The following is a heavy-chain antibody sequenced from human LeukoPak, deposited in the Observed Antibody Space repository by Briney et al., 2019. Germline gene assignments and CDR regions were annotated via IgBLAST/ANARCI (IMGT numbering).Heavy chain of an antibody. Sequence: GGSLRLSCAAFGFTYSHYGMHWVRQVPGKGLEWAAVIWSDGTEKYYGDAVKGRFTISRDNSMKTLYLQMNSLRGDDTAVYYCAKDAQRGFDYSNSLEYWGQGTLVTVSS. D-gene: IGHD4-11*01. CDR3: AKDAQRGFDYSNSLEY. CDR2: IWSDGTEK. V-gene: IGHV3-33*06. J-gene: IGHJ4*02. CDR1: GFTYSHYG.